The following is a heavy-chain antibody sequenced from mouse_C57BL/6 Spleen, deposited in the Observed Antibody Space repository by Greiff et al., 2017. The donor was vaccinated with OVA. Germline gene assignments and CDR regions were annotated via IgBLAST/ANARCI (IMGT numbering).Heavy chain of an antibody. CDR3: AKPLGNAMDY. J-gene: IGHJ4*01. V-gene: IGHV5-17*01. D-gene: IGHD3-3*01. Sequence: EVMLVESGGGLVKPGGSLKLSCAASGFTFSDYGMHWVRQAPEKGLEWVAYISSGSSTIYYADTVKGRFTISRDNAKNTLFLQMTSLRSEDTAMYYCAKPLGNAMDYWGQGTSVTVSS. CDR1: GFTFSDYG. CDR2: ISSGSSTI.